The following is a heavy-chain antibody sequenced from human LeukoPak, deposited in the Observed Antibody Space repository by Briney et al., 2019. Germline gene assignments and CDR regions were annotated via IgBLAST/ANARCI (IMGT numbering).Heavy chain of an antibody. V-gene: IGHV1-69*04. D-gene: IGHD1-14*01. CDR3: ASPPGNADPVGSYYFDY. CDR2: IIPIFGIA. CDR1: GGTFSSDA. Sequence: ASVKVSCKASGGTFSSDAISWVRQAPGQGLEWMGRIIPIFGIANYAQKFQGRVTITADKSTSTAYMELSSLRSEDTAVYYCASPPGNADPVGSYYFDYWGQGALVTVSS. J-gene: IGHJ4*02.